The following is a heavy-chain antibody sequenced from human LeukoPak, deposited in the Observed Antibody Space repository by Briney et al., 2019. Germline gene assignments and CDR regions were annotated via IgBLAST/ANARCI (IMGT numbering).Heavy chain of an antibody. D-gene: IGHD3-22*01. CDR1: GYTFTGYY. V-gene: IGHV1-2*02. CDR3: ASYYDSSGYHPSRFDY. CDR2: INPASGAT. Sequence: ASVKVSCKASGYTFTGYYMHWMRQAPGQGLEWMGWINPASGATYYAQKFQDRVTMTRDTSITTGYMELSRLISDDTAMYYCASYYDSSGYHPSRFDYWGQGTLVTVSS. J-gene: IGHJ4*02.